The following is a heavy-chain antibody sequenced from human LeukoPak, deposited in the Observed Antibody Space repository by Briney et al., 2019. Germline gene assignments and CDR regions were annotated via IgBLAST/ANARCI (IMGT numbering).Heavy chain of an antibody. J-gene: IGHJ4*02. CDR1: GFTFSSYA. V-gene: IGHV3-30*04. Sequence: GGSLRLSCAASGFTFSSYAMHWVRQAPGKGLEWVAVISYDGSNKYYADSVKGRFTISRDNSKNTLYLQMNSLRAEDTAVYYCARSIVVVVAAPGFDYWGQGTLVTVSS. CDR3: ARSIVVVVAAPGFDY. D-gene: IGHD2-15*01. CDR2: ISYDGSNK.